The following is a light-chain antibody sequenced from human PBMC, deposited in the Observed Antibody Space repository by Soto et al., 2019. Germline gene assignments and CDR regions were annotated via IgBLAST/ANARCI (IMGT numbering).Light chain of an antibody. CDR1: QRVSHY. CDR2: DAS. CDR3: QQRSDWPPLT. Sequence: EIVLTQSPATLSLSPGERATLSCRASQRVSHYLAWYQQKPGQAPRLLLYDASNRATGIPARFSGSGSGTDFTLTISSLEPEDVAVYYCQQRSDWPPLTVGGGTKVEIK. V-gene: IGKV3-11*01. J-gene: IGKJ4*01.